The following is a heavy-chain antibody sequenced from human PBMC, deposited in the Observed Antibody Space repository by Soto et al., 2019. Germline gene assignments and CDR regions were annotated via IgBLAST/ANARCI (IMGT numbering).Heavy chain of an antibody. V-gene: IGHV4-30-4*01. CDR2: IYYSGTT. D-gene: IGHD3-10*01. CDR1: GGSISSADFF. Sequence: PSETLSLTCTVSGGSISSADFFWTWLRQPPGKGLEWLGYIYYSGTTYYNPSLKGRIIISIDRSRNQFCLSVNSVTAADTDVYYCAREPYLPMARNDFWGQGAQVTVSS. CDR3: AREPYLPMARNDF. J-gene: IGHJ4*02.